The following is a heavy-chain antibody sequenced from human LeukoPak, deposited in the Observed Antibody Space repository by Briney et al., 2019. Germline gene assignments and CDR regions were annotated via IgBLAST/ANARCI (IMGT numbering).Heavy chain of an antibody. D-gene: IGHD2-2*01. CDR1: GGSIRSSSYY. CDR3: ARHLRMPGAFDI. CDR2: IYCSGST. Sequence: PSETLSLTCTVSGGSIRSSSYYWGWLRQPPGKGLEWIGSIYCSGSTYYNPSLKSRVTISVDTSKNQFSLKLSSVTAADTAVYYCARHLRMPGAFDIWGHGTMVTVSS. V-gene: IGHV4-39*01. J-gene: IGHJ3*02.